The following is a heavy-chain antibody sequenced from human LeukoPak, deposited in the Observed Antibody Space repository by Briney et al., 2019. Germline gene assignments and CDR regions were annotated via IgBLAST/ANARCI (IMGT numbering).Heavy chain of an antibody. J-gene: IGHJ6*02. CDR3: TRGARYVVDV. CDR2: INSDGSRT. V-gene: IGHV3-74*01. CDR1: GLSFSIHW. Sequence: GGSLRLSCAASGLSFSIHWMHWVRQAPGKGLVWVSHINSDGSRTSKADSVKGRFTISRDNAKNTLYLQMNSLRAEDTVVYYCTRGARYVVDVWGQGTTVTVS.